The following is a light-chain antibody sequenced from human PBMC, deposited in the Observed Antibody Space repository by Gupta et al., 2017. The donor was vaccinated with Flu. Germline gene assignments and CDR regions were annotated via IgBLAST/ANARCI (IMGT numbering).Light chain of an antibody. CDR3: MQGKHLLT. V-gene: IGKV2-30*02. J-gene: IGKJ1*01. CDR2: RVS. CDR1: QSLVHRNGHTY. Sequence: DVVMTQSPLSLPVTLGQPASISCRSSQSLVHRNGHTYLTWFQQRPGQSPRRLIYRVSSRDSGVPDRFSGSGSDNDFTLKISRGEAEDVGVYYCMQGKHLLTFGHGTKVEIK.